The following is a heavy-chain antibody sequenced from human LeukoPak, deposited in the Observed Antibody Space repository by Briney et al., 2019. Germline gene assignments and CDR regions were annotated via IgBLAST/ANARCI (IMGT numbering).Heavy chain of an antibody. CDR3: ARDYSSSWLRFFDY. CDR1: GFTFSSYG. J-gene: IGHJ4*02. CDR2: RWFDGSNI. V-gene: IGHV3-33*01. Sequence: GRSLRLSCAASGFTFSSYGMHWVRQAPGKGLECVVVRWFDGSNIYYADSVKGRFTISRDNSKNTLYLQMNSLRAEDTAVYYCARDYSSSWLRFFDYWGQGTLVTVSS. D-gene: IGHD6-6*01.